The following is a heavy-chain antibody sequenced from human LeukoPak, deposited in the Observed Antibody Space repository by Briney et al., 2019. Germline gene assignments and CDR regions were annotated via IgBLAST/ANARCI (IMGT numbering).Heavy chain of an antibody. CDR2: IYHSGST. CDR3: ARRVVTVAGSSFDY. D-gene: IGHD6-19*01. Sequence: SETLSLTCAVSGGSISSSNWWSWVRQPPGKGLEWIGEIYHSGSTNYNPSLKSRVTISVDKSKNQFSLKLSSVTAADTAVYYCARRVVTVAGSSFDYWGQGTLVTVSS. V-gene: IGHV4-4*02. CDR1: GGSISSSNW. J-gene: IGHJ4*02.